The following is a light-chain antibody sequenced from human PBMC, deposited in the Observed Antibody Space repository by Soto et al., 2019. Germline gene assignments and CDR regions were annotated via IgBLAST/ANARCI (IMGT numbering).Light chain of an antibody. Sequence: AIRMTQSPSSFSASTGDRVTITCRASQGISSYLAWYQQKPGKAPKLLIYAASTLQSGVPSRFSGSGSGTDFTLDISGLQSEDFAIYYCQPYYRYPPFTFGPGTKVDLK. V-gene: IGKV1-8*01. CDR1: QGISSY. CDR3: QPYYRYPPFT. J-gene: IGKJ3*01. CDR2: AAS.